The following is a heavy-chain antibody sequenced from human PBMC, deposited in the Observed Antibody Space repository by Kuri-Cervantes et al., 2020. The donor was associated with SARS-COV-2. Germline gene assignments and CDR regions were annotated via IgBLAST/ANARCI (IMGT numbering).Heavy chain of an antibody. CDR3: ARDGRDGYNREFLTD. CDR2: INPGGGAT. V-gene: IGHV1-46*01. D-gene: IGHD5-24*01. Sequence: ASVKVSCKASGYTFTNYYIHWARQAPGQGLEWMGIINPGGGATTYAQKFQGRVAMTRDTSTSTVYMELSSLRSEDTAVYFCARDGRDGYNREFLTDWGQGTLVTVSS. CDR1: GYTFTNYY. J-gene: IGHJ4*02.